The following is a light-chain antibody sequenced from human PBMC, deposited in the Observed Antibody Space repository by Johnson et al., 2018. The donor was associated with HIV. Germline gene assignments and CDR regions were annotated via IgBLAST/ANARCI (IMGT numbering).Light chain of an antibody. CDR3: GTWNLSLNIDYV. Sequence: QSALTQPPSVSAAPGQKVTISCSGSSSNIGNNYVSWYQQLPHTAPKLLISDNDKRPSGIPDRFSGSKSGASATLDLTGLQTGDEADYYCGTWNLSLNIDYVFGTGTKVTVL. CDR2: DND. J-gene: IGLJ1*01. V-gene: IGLV1-51*01. CDR1: SSNIGNNY.